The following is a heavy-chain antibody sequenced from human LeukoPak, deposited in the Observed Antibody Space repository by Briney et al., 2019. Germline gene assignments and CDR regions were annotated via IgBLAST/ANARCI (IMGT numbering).Heavy chain of an antibody. V-gene: IGHV3-74*01. Sequence: GGSLRLSCKVSGFTFSSYWMHWVRQAPGKGLVWVSRINTDGSNTNYADSVKGRFTISRDNAKNTLYLQMNSLRAEDTAVYFCAIGSLFDYWGQGTLVTVSS. CDR1: GFTFSSYW. D-gene: IGHD1-14*01. CDR2: INTDGSNT. J-gene: IGHJ4*02. CDR3: AIGSLFDY.